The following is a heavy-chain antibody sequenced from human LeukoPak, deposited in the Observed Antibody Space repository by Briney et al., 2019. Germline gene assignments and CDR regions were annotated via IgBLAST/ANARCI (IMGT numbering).Heavy chain of an antibody. Sequence: ASVRVSCKASGYTFTSYGISWVRQAPGQGLEWMGWISAYNGNTNYAQKLQGRVTMTTDTSTSTAYMELRSLRSDDTAVYYCARVDYDPNSVDYWGQGTLVTVSS. CDR1: GYTFTSYG. J-gene: IGHJ4*02. D-gene: IGHD4-17*01. CDR2: ISAYNGNT. V-gene: IGHV1-18*01. CDR3: ARVDYDPNSVDY.